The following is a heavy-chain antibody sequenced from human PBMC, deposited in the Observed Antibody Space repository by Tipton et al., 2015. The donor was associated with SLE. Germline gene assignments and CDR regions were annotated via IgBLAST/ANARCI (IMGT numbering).Heavy chain of an antibody. CDR2: IKSKTDGGTR. Sequence: SLRLSCAASGFTFSNAWMSWVRQAPGKGLEWVGRIKSKTDGGTRDYAAPVKGRFTISRDDSKNTLYLQMNSLKIEDTAVYYCITAIVTRPDFDYWGQGTLVTVSS. J-gene: IGHJ4*02. D-gene: IGHD6-6*01. CDR3: ITAIVTRPDFDY. CDR1: GFTFSNAW. V-gene: IGHV3-15*01.